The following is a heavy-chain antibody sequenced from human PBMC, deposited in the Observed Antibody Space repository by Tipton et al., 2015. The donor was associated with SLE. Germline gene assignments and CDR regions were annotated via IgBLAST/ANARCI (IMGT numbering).Heavy chain of an antibody. V-gene: IGHV4-61*02. CDR2: IYTSGST. Sequence: TLSLTCTVSGGSISSSSYYWSWIRQPAGQGLEWIGRIYTSGSTNYNPSLKSRVTMSVDTSKNQFSLKLSSVTAADTAVYYCARDQDNWSPALFDIWGQGTMVTVSS. J-gene: IGHJ3*02. D-gene: IGHD1-20*01. CDR1: GGSISSSSYY. CDR3: ARDQDNWSPALFDI.